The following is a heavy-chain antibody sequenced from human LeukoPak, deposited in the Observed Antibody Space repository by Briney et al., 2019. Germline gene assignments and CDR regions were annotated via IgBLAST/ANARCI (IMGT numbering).Heavy chain of an antibody. D-gene: IGHD3-10*01. V-gene: IGHV4-34*01. J-gene: IGHJ6*02. Sequence: SETLSLTCAVYGGSFSGYYWSWIRQPPGKGLEWIGEINHSGSTNYNPSLKSRVTISVDTSKNQFSLKLCSVTAADTAVYYCARAMVRGVIRSYYYYYGMDVWGQGTTVTVSS. CDR2: INHSGST. CDR3: ARAMVRGVIRSYYYYYGMDV. CDR1: GGSFSGYY.